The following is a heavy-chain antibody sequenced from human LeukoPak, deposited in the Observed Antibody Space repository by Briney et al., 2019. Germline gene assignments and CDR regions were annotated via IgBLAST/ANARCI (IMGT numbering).Heavy chain of an antibody. CDR1: GGSISSSSYY. V-gene: IGHV4-39*01. D-gene: IGHD4-23*01. J-gene: IGHJ4*02. Sequence: SETLSLTCTVSGGSISSSSYYWGWIRQPPGKGLEWIGSIYYSGSTYYNPSLKSRVTISVDTSKNQFSLKLSSVTAADTAVYYCARLELREYYFDYWGQGTLVTVSS. CDR3: ARLELREYYFDY. CDR2: IYYSGST.